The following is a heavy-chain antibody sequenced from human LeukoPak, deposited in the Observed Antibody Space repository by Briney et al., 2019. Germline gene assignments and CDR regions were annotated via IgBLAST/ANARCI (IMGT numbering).Heavy chain of an antibody. D-gene: IGHD2-15*01. V-gene: IGHV1-2*02. CDR1: GYTSTGYY. CDR3: ARDRRYCSGGSCSGSLAY. CDR2: INPNSGGT. Sequence: ASVKVSCKASGYTSTGYYMHWVRQAPGQGLEWMGWINPNSGGTNYAQKFQGRVTMTRDTSISTAYMELSRLRSDDTAVYYCARDRRYCSGGSCSGSLAYWGQGTLVTVSS. J-gene: IGHJ4*02.